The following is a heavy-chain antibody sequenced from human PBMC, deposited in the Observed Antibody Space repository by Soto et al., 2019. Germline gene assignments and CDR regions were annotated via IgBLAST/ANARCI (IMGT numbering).Heavy chain of an antibody. CDR2: ISYSGTT. Sequence: PSETLSLTCTASGDSIRGDYWSWIRQPPGKRLEWIAYISYSGTTNYNPSLKNTLYLQMNSLRAEDTAVYYCAKDDYSRTGYFDYWGQGTLVPVSS. D-gene: IGHD3-10*01. CDR1: GDSIRGDY. V-gene: IGHV4-59*01. CDR3: DY. J-gene: IGHJ4*02.